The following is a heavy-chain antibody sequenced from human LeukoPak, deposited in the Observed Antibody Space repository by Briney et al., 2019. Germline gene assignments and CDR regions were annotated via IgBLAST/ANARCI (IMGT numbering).Heavy chain of an antibody. CDR3: ARSSGYSSSGGLNWFDT. J-gene: IGHJ5*02. V-gene: IGHV4-39*01. D-gene: IGHD6-13*01. Sequence: PSETLSLTCTVSGGSISSSSYYWGWIRQPQGKGLEWIVSIYYSGSTYYNPSLKSRVTISVDTSKNQFSLKLSSVTAADTAVYYCARSSGYSSSGGLNWFDTWGQGTLVTVSS. CDR1: GGSISSSSYY. CDR2: IYYSGST.